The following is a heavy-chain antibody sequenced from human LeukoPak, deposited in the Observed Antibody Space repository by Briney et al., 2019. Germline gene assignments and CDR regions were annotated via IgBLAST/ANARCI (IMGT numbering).Heavy chain of an antibody. CDR1: GYRFTTYW. CDR2: IYPGDSDT. Sequence: GESLKISCKASGYRFTTYWIGWVRQMPGKGLEWMGIIYPGDSDTRYSPSFEGQVTISADKSITTAYLQWSSLNASDTAMYYCARQITDQSSGYDSIDYWAQGTLVTVSS. J-gene: IGHJ4*02. V-gene: IGHV5-51*01. CDR3: ARQITDQSSGYDSIDY. D-gene: IGHD5-12*01.